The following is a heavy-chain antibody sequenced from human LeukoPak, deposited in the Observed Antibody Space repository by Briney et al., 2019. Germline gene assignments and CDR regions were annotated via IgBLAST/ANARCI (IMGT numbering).Heavy chain of an antibody. CDR3: ARFMTLNL. CDR2: ISGSGGST. J-gene: IGHJ5*02. D-gene: IGHD3-16*01. V-gene: IGHV3-23*01. Sequence: GGSLRLSCAASGFTFSNYAMSWVRQAPGKGLEWVSAISGSGGSTYYADSVRGRFTISRDNSKNTLYLQMNSLRAEDTAVYYRARFMTLNLWGQGTLVTVSS. CDR1: GFTFSNYA.